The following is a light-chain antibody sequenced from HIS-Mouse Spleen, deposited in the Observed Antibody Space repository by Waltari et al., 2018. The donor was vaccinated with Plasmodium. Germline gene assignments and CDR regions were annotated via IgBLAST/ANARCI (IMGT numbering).Light chain of an antibody. V-gene: IGKV3-11*01. Sequence: IVLTQSPATLSLSPGERATLSCRASQSVSSYLVWYQQKPGQAPRLLIYDASNRATGIPARFSGSGSGTDFTLTISSLEPEDFAVYYCQQRSNWPRVLTFGGGTKVEIK. CDR3: QQRSNWPRVLT. J-gene: IGKJ4*01. CDR1: QSVSSY. CDR2: DAS.